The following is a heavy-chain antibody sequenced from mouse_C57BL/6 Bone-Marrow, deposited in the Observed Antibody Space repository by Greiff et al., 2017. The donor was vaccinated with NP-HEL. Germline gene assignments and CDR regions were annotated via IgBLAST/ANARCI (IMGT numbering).Heavy chain of an antibody. CDR3: ANDYSYDMNY. CDR1: GFSLTSYG. D-gene: IGHD2-4*01. J-gene: IGHJ4*01. CDR2: IWSDGST. V-gene: IGHV2-6*03. Sequence: VKLQESGPGLVAPSQSLSISCTVSGFSLTSYGVHWVRQPPGKGLEWLVVIWSDGSTTYNSALKSRLSISKDNSRNQVFLKMNSLQTDHTAMYSCANDYSYDMNYWGQGTSVTVSS.